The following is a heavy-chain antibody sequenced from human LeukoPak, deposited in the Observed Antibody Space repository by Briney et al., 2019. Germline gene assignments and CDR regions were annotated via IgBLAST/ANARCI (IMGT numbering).Heavy chain of an antibody. D-gene: IGHD2-2*01. CDR1: GGTFSSYA. V-gene: IGHV1-69*13. J-gene: IGHJ3*02. Sequence: GASVRVSCKASGGTFSSYAISWVRQAPGQGLEWMGGIIPIFGTANYAQKFQGRVTITADESTSTAYMELSSLRSEDTAVYYCARDLPKRYCSSTSCYGDAFDIWGQGTMVTVSS. CDR2: IIPIFGTA. CDR3: ARDLPKRYCSSTSCYGDAFDI.